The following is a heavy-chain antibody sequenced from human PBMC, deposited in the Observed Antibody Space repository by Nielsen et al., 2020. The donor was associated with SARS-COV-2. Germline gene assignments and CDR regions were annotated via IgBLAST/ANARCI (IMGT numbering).Heavy chain of an antibody. J-gene: IGHJ4*02. Sequence: GGSLRLSCAASGFTFSSYAMSWVRQAPGKGLEWVANIKQDGSEKYYVDSVKGRFTISRDNAKNSLYLQMNSLRAEDTAVYYCARDLGFGELIDYWGQGTLVTVSS. V-gene: IGHV3-7*03. CDR3: ARDLGFGELIDY. CDR1: GFTFSSYA. CDR2: IKQDGSEK. D-gene: IGHD3-10*01.